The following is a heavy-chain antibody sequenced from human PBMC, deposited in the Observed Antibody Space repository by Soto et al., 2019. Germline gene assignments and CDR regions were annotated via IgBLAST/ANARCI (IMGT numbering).Heavy chain of an antibody. V-gene: IGHV4-34*01. Sequence: QVQLQQWGAGLLKPSETLSLTCAVYGGSFSGYYWSWIRQPPGKGLEWIGEINHSGSTNYNPSLKIRVTISVDTAKNQFSLKLSSVTAADTAVYYGARGDYGDYRAFDYWGQGTLVTVSS. CDR2: INHSGST. CDR3: ARGDYGDYRAFDY. J-gene: IGHJ4*02. CDR1: GGSFSGYY. D-gene: IGHD4-17*01.